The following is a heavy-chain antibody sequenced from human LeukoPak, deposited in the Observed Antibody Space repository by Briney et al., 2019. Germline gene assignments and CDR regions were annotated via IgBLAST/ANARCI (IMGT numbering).Heavy chain of an antibody. CDR3: AKDSRRYSGSSAFDN. J-gene: IGHJ4*02. D-gene: IGHD1-26*01. CDR2: ISSSGSTI. CDR1: GFTFSDYY. V-gene: IGHV3-11*01. Sequence: PGGALRLSCAASGFTFSDYYMSWIRQAPGKGLEWVSYISSSGSTIYYADSVKGRFTISRDNAKNSLYLQMNSLRAEDTALYYCAKDSRRYSGSSAFDNWGQGTLVTVSS.